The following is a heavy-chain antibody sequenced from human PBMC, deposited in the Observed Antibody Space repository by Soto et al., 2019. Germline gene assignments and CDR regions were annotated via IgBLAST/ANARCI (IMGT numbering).Heavy chain of an antibody. V-gene: IGHV5-51*01. CDR1: GYKVSTWHNFTSYW. J-gene: IGHJ6*02. CDR2: IYPGDSDT. Sequence: PGESLKISCMGSGYKVSTWHNFTSYWIAWVRQMPGEGLEWMGIIYPGDSDTRYSPSFQGQVTISADKSINSVYLQWSSLKASDTATYYWYYYNGIDVWGQGTTVTVSS. CDR3: YYYNGIDV.